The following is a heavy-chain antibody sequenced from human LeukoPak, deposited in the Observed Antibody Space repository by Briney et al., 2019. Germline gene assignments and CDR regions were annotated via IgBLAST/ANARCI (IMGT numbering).Heavy chain of an antibody. CDR1: GFTLINAF. CDR2: MRVKGSDI. Sequence: GGSLRLSCVASGFTLINAFMTRVRPAPGKGREWVGNMRVKGSDINYVDSVKGRLTISSDNARNALYLQMNTLRGEDTAVYFGALGGGWFYDSWGRGTLVTVSS. V-gene: IGHV3-7*01. J-gene: IGHJ4*02. D-gene: IGHD6-19*01. CDR3: ALGGGWFYDS.